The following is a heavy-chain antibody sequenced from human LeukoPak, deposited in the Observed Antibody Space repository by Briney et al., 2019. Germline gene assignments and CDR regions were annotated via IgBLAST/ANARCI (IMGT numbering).Heavy chain of an antibody. J-gene: IGHJ3*02. Sequence: SETLSLTCTVSGGSISSYYWSWIRQPPGKGLEWIGYIYYSGSTNYNPSLKSRVTISVDTSKNQFSLKLSSVTAADTAVYYCARHGGVVVPAAPSAFDIWGQGTKVTVSS. D-gene: IGHD2-2*01. V-gene: IGHV4-59*08. CDR1: GGSISSYY. CDR2: IYYSGST. CDR3: ARHGGVVVPAAPSAFDI.